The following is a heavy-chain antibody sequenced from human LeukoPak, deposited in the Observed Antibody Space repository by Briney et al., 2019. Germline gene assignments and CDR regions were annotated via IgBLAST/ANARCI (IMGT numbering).Heavy chain of an antibody. CDR2: ISGSGGST. CDR1: GFTFSSYA. D-gene: IGHD6-19*01. V-gene: IGHV3-23*01. CDR3: AKDGYSSGWSFEY. J-gene: IGHJ4*02. Sequence: GGSLRLSCAASGFTFSSYAMSWVRQAPGKGLEWVSGISGSGGSTYYADSVKGRFTISRDNSKSTLYLHMNSLRAEDTAVYYCAKDGYSSGWSFEYWGQGTLVTVSS.